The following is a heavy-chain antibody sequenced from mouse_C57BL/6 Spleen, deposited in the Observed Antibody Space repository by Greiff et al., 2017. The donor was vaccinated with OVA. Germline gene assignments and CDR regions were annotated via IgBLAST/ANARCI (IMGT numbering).Heavy chain of an antibody. J-gene: IGHJ4*01. CDR1: GYTFTDYY. CDR2: IYPGSGNT. CDR3: ARSDDYEYDDAMDY. D-gene: IGHD2-4*01. Sequence: QVQLKESGAELVRPGASVKLSCKASGYTFTDYYINWVKQRPGQGLEWIARIYPGSGNTYYNEKFKGKATLTAEKSSSTAYMQLSSLTSEDSAVYFCARSDDYEYDDAMDYWGQGTSVTVSS. V-gene: IGHV1-76*01.